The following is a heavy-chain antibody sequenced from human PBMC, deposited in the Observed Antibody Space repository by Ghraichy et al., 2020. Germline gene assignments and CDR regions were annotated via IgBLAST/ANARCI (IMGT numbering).Heavy chain of an antibody. Sequence: GESLNISCAASGFTFSRNWMSWVRQAPGKGLEWVANIKENGSEKYYVDSVKGRFTISRDNAKNSLYLQMNSLRAEDTAVYYCARLTAAGSSDYWGQGTLVTVSS. CDR1: GFTFSRNW. J-gene: IGHJ4*02. V-gene: IGHV3-7*01. CDR3: ARLTAAGSSDY. D-gene: IGHD6-13*01. CDR2: IKENGSEK.